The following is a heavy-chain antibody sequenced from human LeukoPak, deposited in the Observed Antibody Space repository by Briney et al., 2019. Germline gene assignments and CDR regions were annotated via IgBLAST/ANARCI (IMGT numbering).Heavy chain of an antibody. CDR3: ARDADSSGYYGGYYYYYGMDV. Sequence: GGSLRLSCAASGFTFSSYWMSWVRQAPGKGLEWEANIKQDGSEKYYVDSVKGRFTISRDNAKNSLYLQMNGLRAEDTAVYYCARDADSSGYYGGYYYYYGMDVWGQGTTVTVSS. J-gene: IGHJ6*02. CDR2: IKQDGSEK. D-gene: IGHD3-22*01. CDR1: GFTFSSYW. V-gene: IGHV3-7*01.